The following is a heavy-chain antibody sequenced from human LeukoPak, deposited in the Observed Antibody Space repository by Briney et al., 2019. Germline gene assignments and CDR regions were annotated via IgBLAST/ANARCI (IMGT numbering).Heavy chain of an antibody. Sequence: GASVKVSCKASGGTFSSYAISWVRQAPGQGLEWMGRIIPILGIANYAQKFQGRVTTTADKSTSTAYMELSSLRSEDTAVYYCARDREGGYDLDYWGQGTLVTVSS. CDR3: ARDREGGYDLDY. J-gene: IGHJ4*02. CDR1: GGTFSSYA. CDR2: IIPILGIA. V-gene: IGHV1-69*04. D-gene: IGHD5-12*01.